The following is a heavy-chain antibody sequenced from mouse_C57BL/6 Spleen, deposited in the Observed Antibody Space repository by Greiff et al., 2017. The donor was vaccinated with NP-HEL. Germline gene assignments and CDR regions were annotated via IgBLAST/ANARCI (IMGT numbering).Heavy chain of an antibody. CDR2: IYPGDGDT. Sequence: QVQLQQSGPELVKPGASVKISCKASGYAFSSSWMNWVKQRPGKGLEWIGRIYPGDGDTNYNGKFKGKATLTADKSSSTAYMQRSSLTSEDSAVDFCAREGNYYGSSDRAIDYWGQGTSVTVSS. V-gene: IGHV1-82*01. CDR3: AREGNYYGSSDRAIDY. D-gene: IGHD1-1*01. J-gene: IGHJ4*01. CDR1: GYAFSSSW.